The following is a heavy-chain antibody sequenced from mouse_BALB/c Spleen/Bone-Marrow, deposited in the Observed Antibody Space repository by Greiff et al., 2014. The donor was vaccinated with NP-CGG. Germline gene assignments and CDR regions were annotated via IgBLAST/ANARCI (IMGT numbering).Heavy chain of an antibody. Sequence: EVQLQQSGPELVKPGALVKIPCKASGYTFTDYNMDWVKQSHGKSLEWIGDINPNNGGTIYNQKFKDKATLTVDKSSSTAYMELRSLTSEDTAVYYCVREDWDGDFDYWGQGTILTVSS. J-gene: IGHJ2*01. V-gene: IGHV1-18*01. D-gene: IGHD4-1*01. CDR3: VREDWDGDFDY. CDR2: INPNNGGT. CDR1: GYTFTDYN.